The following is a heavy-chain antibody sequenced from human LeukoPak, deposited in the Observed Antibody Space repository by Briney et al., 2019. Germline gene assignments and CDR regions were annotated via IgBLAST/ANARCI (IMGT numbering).Heavy chain of an antibody. CDR1: GFTFSSYA. CDR3: AKVLALYGDYDY. J-gene: IGHJ4*02. D-gene: IGHD4-17*01. V-gene: IGHV3-23*01. Sequence: GGSLRLSWAASGFTFSSYAMSWVRQAPGKGLEWVSAISNSGGSTYYADSVKGRFTISRDNSKNTLYLQMNSLRAEDTAVYYCAKVLALYGDYDYWGQGTLVTVSS. CDR2: ISNSGGST.